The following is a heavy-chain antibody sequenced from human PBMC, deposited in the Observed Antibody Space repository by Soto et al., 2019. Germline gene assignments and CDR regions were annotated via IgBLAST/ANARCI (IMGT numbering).Heavy chain of an antibody. D-gene: IGHD3-10*01. V-gene: IGHV6-1*01. CDR2: TYYRSRFFS. Sequence: PSQTLSLTCAISGDSVSSYSAAWNWIRQSPSGGLEWLGRTYYRSRFFSDYAESVKSRIIINPDTSKNQFSLQLKSVTPEDTAVYYCVRGRYGSSGWFDPWGQGTPVTVSS. CDR1: GDSVSSYSAA. J-gene: IGHJ5*02. CDR3: VRGRYGSSGWFDP.